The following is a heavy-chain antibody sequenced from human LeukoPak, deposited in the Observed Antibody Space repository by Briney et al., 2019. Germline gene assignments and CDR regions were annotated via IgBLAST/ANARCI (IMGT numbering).Heavy chain of an antibody. D-gene: IGHD3-10*01. CDR1: GFTVSSIY. Sequence: GGSLRLSCAASGFTVSSIYMNWVRQAPGKGLEWVSVIYTGGGTYYADSVKDRLTISRDNSKNTLYPQMNSLRAEDTAVYYCARESGSGSRGFDYWGQGTLVTVSS. CDR3: ARESGSGSRGFDY. J-gene: IGHJ4*02. CDR2: IYTGGGT. V-gene: IGHV3-66*01.